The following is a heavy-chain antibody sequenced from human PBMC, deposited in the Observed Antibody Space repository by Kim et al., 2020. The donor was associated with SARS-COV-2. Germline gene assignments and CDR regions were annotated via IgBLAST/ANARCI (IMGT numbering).Heavy chain of an antibody. Sequence: GGSLRLSCAASGFTFSSYSMNWVRQAPGKGLEWVSSISSSSSYIYYADSVKGRFTISRDNAKNSLYLQMNSLRAEDTAVYYCARDQEWELLIWDYWGQGTLVTVSS. CDR1: GFTFSSYS. D-gene: IGHD1-26*01. CDR3: ARDQEWELLIWDY. CDR2: ISSSSSYI. J-gene: IGHJ4*02. V-gene: IGHV3-21*01.